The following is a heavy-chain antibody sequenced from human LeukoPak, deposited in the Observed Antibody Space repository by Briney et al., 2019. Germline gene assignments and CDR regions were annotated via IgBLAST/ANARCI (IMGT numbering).Heavy chain of an antibody. CDR2: ISSSSSYI. D-gene: IGHD3-10*01. CDR3: ARDPTRDDGEAMVRGAPYYGMDV. Sequence: GGPLRLSCAASGFTFSSYSMNWVRQAPGKGLEWVSSISSSSSYIYYADSVKGRFTISRDNAKNSLYLQMNSLRAEDTAVYYCARDPTRDDGEAMVRGAPYYGMDVWGKGTTVTVSS. J-gene: IGHJ6*04. CDR1: GFTFSSYS. V-gene: IGHV3-21*01.